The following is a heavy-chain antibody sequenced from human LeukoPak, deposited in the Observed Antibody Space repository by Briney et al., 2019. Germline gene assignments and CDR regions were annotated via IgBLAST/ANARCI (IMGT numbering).Heavy chain of an antibody. D-gene: IGHD3-16*02. CDR1: GFTFSSYA. V-gene: IGHV3-23*01. J-gene: IGHJ6*02. CDR3: AKDRDYVWGSYRTLRYYGMDV. Sequence: GGSLRLSCAASGFTFSSYAMSWVRQAPGKGLEWVSAISGSGGSTYYADSVKGRFTISRDNSKNTLYLQMNSLRAEDTAVYYCAKDRDYVWGSYRTLRYYGMDVWAKGPRSPSP. CDR2: ISGSGGST.